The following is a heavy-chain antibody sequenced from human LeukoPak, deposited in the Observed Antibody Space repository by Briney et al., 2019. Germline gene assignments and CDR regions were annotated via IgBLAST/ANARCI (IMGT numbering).Heavy chain of an antibody. J-gene: IGHJ4*02. Sequence: PGGSLRLPCVASGITFSNYAVSWVRQAPEKGLDWVSVISGSAHKIRYADSVKGRFTISRDNSENIVYLQMNNLRAEDTAVYYCAGRVTGYSSGYVYWGQGTLVTVSP. D-gene: IGHD5-18*01. V-gene: IGHV3-23*01. CDR2: ISGSAHKI. CDR1: GITFSNYA. CDR3: AGRVTGYSSGYVY.